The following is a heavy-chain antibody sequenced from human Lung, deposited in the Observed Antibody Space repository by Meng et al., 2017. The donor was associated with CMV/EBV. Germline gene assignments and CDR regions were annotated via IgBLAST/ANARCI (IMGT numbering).Heavy chain of an antibody. Sequence: SXTXSLXCTVSGGSISSYYWSWIRQPPGKGLEWIGYIYYSGSTNYNPSLKSRVTISVDTSKNQFSLKLSSVTAADTAVYYCARDVSLGYFDYWGQGTLVNGAS. CDR3: ARDVSLGYFDY. V-gene: IGHV4-59*01. CDR2: IYYSGST. CDR1: GGSISSYY. J-gene: IGHJ4*02. D-gene: IGHD5/OR15-5a*01.